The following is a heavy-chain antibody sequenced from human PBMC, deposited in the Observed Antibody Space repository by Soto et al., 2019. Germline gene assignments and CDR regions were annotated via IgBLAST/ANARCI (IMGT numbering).Heavy chain of an antibody. D-gene: IGHD6-6*01. Sequence: LGQPQRNSSRVAGYRCVHYWLGWVSQKTGKDLEWMGIIYPGDSDTRDSPSFHGQVTISADKSLRTADLQWTSLKASDPAFYYCARPRSFPLRFYYAGINVWAQRTTVTVYS. V-gene: IGHV5-51*01. J-gene: IGHJ6*02. CDR2: IYPGDSDT. CDR3: ARPRSFPLRFYYAGINV. CDR1: GYRCVHYW.